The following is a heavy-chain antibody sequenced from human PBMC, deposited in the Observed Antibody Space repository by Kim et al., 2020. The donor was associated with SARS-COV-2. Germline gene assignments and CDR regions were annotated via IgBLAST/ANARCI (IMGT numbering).Heavy chain of an antibody. Sequence: KGRLTISRDDSKNTAYLQMNSLKTEDTAVYYCTSTTYYYDSSGYYYFDYWGQGTLVAVSS. D-gene: IGHD3-22*01. J-gene: IGHJ4*02. CDR3: TSTTYYYDSSGYYYFDY. V-gene: IGHV3-73*01.